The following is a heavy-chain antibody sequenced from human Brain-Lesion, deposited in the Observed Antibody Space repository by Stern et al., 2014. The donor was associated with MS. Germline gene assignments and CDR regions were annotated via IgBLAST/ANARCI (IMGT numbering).Heavy chain of an antibody. CDR2: IYPGDSDT. V-gene: IGHV5-51*01. CDR1: GYSFNTYW. J-gene: IGHJ4*02. D-gene: IGHD3-22*01. Sequence: VQLVQSGAEVKKPGESLKISCKGSGYSFNTYWIGWVRQMPGKGLEWLGIIYPGDSDTRYSPSFQGQVTFSADKSISTAYLQWSRLKASDTAMYYCARFYHSSGYCDYWGQGTLVTVSS. CDR3: ARFYHSSGYCDY.